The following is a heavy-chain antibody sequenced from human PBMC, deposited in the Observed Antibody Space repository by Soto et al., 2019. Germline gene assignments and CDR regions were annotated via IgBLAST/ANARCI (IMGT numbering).Heavy chain of an antibody. J-gene: IGHJ6*01. Sequence: ASVKVSCKASGFTFTSSAVQWVRQARGQRLEWIGWIVVGSGNTNYAQKFQERVTITRDMSTSTAYMELSSLRSEDTAVYYCAAGIKRPYYYYYGMDVWGQGTTVTVSS. CDR1: GFTFTSSA. CDR3: AAGIKRPYYYYYGMDV. V-gene: IGHV1-58*01. CDR2: IVVGSGNT.